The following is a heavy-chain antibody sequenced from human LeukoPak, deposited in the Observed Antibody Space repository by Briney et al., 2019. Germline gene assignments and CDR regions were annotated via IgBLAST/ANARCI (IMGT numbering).Heavy chain of an antibody. J-gene: IGHJ4*02. Sequence: GASVKVSCKASGGTFSSYAISWVRQAPGQGVEWMGGIIPIFGTANYAQKFQGRVTITTDKSTSTAYMELSSLRSEDTAVYYCARDRYDSSGYFDYWGQGTLVTVSS. CDR1: GGTFSSYA. CDR2: IIPIFGTA. V-gene: IGHV1-69*05. D-gene: IGHD3-22*01. CDR3: ARDRYDSSGYFDY.